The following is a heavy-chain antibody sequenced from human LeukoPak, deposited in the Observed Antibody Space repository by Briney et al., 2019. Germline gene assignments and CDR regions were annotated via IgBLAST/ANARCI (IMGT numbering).Heavy chain of an antibody. CDR3: ATKNSGSYRDDAFDI. Sequence: PSETLSLTCAVYGGSFSGYYWSWIRQPPGKGLEWIGEINHSGSTNYNPSLKSRVTISVDTSKNQFSLKLSSVTAADTAVYYCATKNSGSYRDDAFDIWGQGTMVTVSS. CDR1: GGSFSGYY. J-gene: IGHJ3*02. D-gene: IGHD1-26*01. V-gene: IGHV4-34*01. CDR2: INHSGST.